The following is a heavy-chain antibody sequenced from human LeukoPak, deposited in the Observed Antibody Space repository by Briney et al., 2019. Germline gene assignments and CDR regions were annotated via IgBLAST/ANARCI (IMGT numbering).Heavy chain of an antibody. D-gene: IGHD2-21*02. V-gene: IGHV1-18*01. CDR3: ATLHRRQGWFDP. CDR2: ISAYNGNT. Sequence: ASVKVSCKASGYTFTSYGISWVRQAPGQGLEWMGWISAYNGNTNYAQKLQGRVTMTTDTSTSTAYMELRSLRSDDTAVYYCATLHRRQGWFDPWGQGTLVTVSS. J-gene: IGHJ5*02. CDR1: GYTFTSYG.